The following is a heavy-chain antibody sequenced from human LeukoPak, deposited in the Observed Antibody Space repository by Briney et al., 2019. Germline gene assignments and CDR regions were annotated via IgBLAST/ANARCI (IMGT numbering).Heavy chain of an antibody. D-gene: IGHD3-16*01. J-gene: IGHJ4*02. Sequence: GGSLRLSCAASGFTFSSYSMNWVRQSPGKGLEWISYISSSSSALYYGDSVKGRFTISRDSATNSVSLQMDSLRPEDTAVYYCARGRGTSVYFDFWGQGTLVTVSS. V-gene: IGHV3-48*01. CDR2: ISSSSSAL. CDR3: ARGRGTSVYFDF. CDR1: GFTFSSYS.